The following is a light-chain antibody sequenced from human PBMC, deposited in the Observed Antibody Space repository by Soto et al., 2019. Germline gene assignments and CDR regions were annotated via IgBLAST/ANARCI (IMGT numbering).Light chain of an antibody. CDR3: QSYDSSLSGNVV. CDR1: SSNIGAGYD. CDR2: GNS. Sequence: QSALTQPPSVSGAPGQRVTISCTGSSSNIGAGYDVHWYQQLPGTAPKLLIYGNSNRPSGVPDRFSGSKSGTSASLAITGLQDEDEADYYCQSYDSSLSGNVVFGGGTKLTVL. J-gene: IGLJ2*01. V-gene: IGLV1-40*01.